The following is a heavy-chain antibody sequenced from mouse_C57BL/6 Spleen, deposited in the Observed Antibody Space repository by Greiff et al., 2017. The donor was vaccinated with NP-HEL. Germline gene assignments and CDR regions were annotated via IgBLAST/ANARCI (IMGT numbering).Heavy chain of an antibody. D-gene: IGHD2-3*01. CDR1: GYTFTSYW. J-gene: IGHJ3*01. Sequence: VQLQQPGTELVKPGASVKLSCKASGYTFTSYWMHWVKQRPGQGLEWIGNINPSNGGTNSNEKFKSKATLTVDKSSSTAYMQLSSLTSEDSAVYFCAREEVYDGYLWFAVWGQGTLVTVSA. CDR3: AREEVYDGYLWFAV. CDR2: INPSNGGT. V-gene: IGHV1-53*01.